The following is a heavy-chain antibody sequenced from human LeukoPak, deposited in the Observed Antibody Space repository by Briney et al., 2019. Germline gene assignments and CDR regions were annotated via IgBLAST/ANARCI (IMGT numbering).Heavy chain of an antibody. CDR2: LYVSGST. V-gene: IGHV4-38-2*02. CDR1: GYSISSGDY. CDR3: ASRTTVTSYYFDY. J-gene: IGHJ4*02. D-gene: IGHD4-17*01. Sequence: SETLSLTCTVSGYSISSGDYWGWIRQPPGKGLEWSGSLYVSGSTYYNPSLKSRVTISVDTSKNQFSLKLSSVTAAGTAVYYCASRTTVTSYYFDYWGQGTLVTVSS.